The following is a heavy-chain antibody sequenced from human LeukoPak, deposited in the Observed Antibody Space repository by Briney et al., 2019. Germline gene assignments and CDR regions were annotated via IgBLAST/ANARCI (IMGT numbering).Heavy chain of an antibody. D-gene: IGHD3-22*01. V-gene: IGHV4-31*03. J-gene: IGHJ2*01. CDR3: ARAARQGFTMIVVPFFYFDL. Sequence: PSQTLSLTGTVSGGSISSGASDWGWIRQHPKRGLEWVGYINHSGSTYYNPSLGSRVTMSVDTSKNQFSLKLSSVTAADSAVYYCARAARQGFTMIVVPFFYFDLWGRGTLVTVSS. CDR1: GGSISSGASD. CDR2: INHSGST.